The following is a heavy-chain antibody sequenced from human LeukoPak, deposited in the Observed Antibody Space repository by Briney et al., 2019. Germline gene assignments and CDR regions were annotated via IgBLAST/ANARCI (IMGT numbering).Heavy chain of an antibody. Sequence: SETLSLTCAVYGGSFSGYYWSWIRQPPGKGLEWIGEINHSGSTNYNPSLKSRVTISVDTSKSQFSLKLSSVTAADTAVYYCAGGSLYYYMDVWGKGTTVTVSS. CDR2: INHSGST. CDR1: GGSFSGYY. J-gene: IGHJ6*03. CDR3: AGGSLYYYMDV. V-gene: IGHV4-34*01.